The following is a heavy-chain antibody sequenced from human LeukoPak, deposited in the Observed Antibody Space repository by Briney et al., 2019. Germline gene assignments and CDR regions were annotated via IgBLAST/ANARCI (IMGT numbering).Heavy chain of an antibody. CDR2: IYSGGST. V-gene: IGHV3-66*01. D-gene: IGHD3-10*01. J-gene: IGHJ6*02. Sequence: GGSLRLSCAASGFTVSSNYMTWVRQAPGKGLEWVSVIYSGGSTYYADSVKGRFTISRDNSKNTLYLQMNSLRAEDTAVYYCARDLPAVVRGVSHGMDVWGQGTTVTVSS. CDR1: GFTVSSNY. CDR3: ARDLPAVVRGVSHGMDV.